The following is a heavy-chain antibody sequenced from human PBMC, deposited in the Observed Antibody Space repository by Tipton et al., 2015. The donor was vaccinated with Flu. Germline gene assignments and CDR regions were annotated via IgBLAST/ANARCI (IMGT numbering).Heavy chain of an antibody. V-gene: IGHV4-39*07. J-gene: IGHJ6*02. Sequence: TLSLTCTVSGGSISTTIYYWGWVCQPPGKGLEWIGSIYYSGTTYYNPSLKSRVTISIDASKNQFSLDMTSLTAADTAVYYCARDLWNDRRAYYYYGVDVWGQGTTVTVPS. CDR1: GGSISTTIYY. CDR3: ARDLWNDRRAYYYYGVDV. CDR2: IYYSGTT. D-gene: IGHD1-1*01.